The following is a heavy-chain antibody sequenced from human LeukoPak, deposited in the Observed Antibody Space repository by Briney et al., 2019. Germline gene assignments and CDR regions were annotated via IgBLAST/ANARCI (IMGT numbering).Heavy chain of an antibody. CDR1: GGSISSYY. J-gene: IGHJ6*03. CDR2: IYYSGST. V-gene: IGHV4-59*01. Sequence: SETLSLTCTVSGGSISSYYWSWIRQPPGKGLEWIGYIYYSGSTNYNPSLKSRVTISVDTSKNQFSLKLSSVTAADTAVYYCARGHSSGSYYYYYMDVWGKGTTVTVSS. CDR3: ARGHSSGSYYYYYMDV. D-gene: IGHD6-19*01.